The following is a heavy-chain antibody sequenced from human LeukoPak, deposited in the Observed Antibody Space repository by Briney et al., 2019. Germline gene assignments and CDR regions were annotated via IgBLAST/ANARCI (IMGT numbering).Heavy chain of an antibody. V-gene: IGHV4-59*01. Sequence: SETLSLTCTVSGGSISSYYWSWIRQPPGKGLEWIGYIYYSGSTNYNPSLKSRVTISVDTSKNQFSLKLSSVTAADTAVYYCARDAPYGWTYYFDYWGQGTLVTVSS. CDR1: GGSISSYY. CDR2: IYYSGST. CDR3: ARDAPYGWTYYFDY. D-gene: IGHD3-10*01. J-gene: IGHJ4*02.